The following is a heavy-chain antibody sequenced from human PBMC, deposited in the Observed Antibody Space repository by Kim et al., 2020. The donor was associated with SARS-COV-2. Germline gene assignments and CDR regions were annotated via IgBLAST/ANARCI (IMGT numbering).Heavy chain of an antibody. D-gene: IGHD1-1*01. CDR3: ASRLLERLDY. CDR2: FSYSGST. J-gene: IGHJ4*02. Sequence: SETLSLTCTVSGGSISSSSYYWGWIRQPPGKGLEWIGGFSYSGSTYYNPSLNTRVTISVDTSKNQFSLKLSSVTAADTAVYYCASRLLERLDYWGQGTLV. V-gene: IGHV4-39*01. CDR1: GGSISSSSYY.